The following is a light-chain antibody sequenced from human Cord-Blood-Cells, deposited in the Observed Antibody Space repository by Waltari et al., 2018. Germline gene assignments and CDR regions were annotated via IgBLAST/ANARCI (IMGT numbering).Light chain of an antibody. CDR1: QSVSSSY. J-gene: IGKJ1*01. CDR3: QKYNSAPWT. Sequence: EIVLTQSPGTLSLSPGERATLSCRSSQSVSSSYLAWYQQKPGQAPRLLIYGASTLQSGVPSRFSGSGSGTDFTLTISSLQPEDVATYYCQKYNSAPWTFGQGTKVEIK. CDR2: GAS. V-gene: IGKV3-20*01.